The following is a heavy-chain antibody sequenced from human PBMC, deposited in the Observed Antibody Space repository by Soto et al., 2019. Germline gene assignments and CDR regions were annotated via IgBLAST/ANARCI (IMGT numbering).Heavy chain of an antibody. CDR1: GFTFSSYG. J-gene: IGHJ5*02. D-gene: IGHD2-2*01. CDR2: ISSTSSYT. CDR3: ARDRLVVPAVNWFDP. V-gene: IGHV3-21*01. Sequence: GGSLRLSCAGSGFTFSSYGMNWVRQAPGKGLEWVSSISSTSSYTYIVDSVKGRFTISRDNSKNTLYLQMNSLRAEDTAVYYCARDRLVVPAVNWFDPWGQGTLVTVSS.